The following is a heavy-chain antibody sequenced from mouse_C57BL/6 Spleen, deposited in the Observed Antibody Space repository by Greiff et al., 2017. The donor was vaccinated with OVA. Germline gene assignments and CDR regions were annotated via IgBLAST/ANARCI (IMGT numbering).Heavy chain of an antibody. D-gene: IGHD4-1*01. J-gene: IGHJ4*01. CDR1: GYTFTSYW. Sequence: QVQLQQPGAELVKPGASVKLSCKASGYTFTSYWMQWVKQRPGQGPEWIGEIDPSDSYTNYNQKFKGKATLTVDTSSSTAYMQLSSLRSEDSAVYYCARSLTGTEAMDYWGQGTSVTVSS. V-gene: IGHV1-50*01. CDR2: IDPSDSYT. CDR3: ARSLTGTEAMDY.